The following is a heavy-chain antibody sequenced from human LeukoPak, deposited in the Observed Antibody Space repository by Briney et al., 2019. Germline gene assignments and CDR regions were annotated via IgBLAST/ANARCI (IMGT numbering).Heavy chain of an antibody. CDR1: GGSFSGYY. V-gene: IGHV4-34*01. D-gene: IGHD3-22*01. J-gene: IGHJ4*02. CDR2: INHSGST. CDR3: ASLYYYDSSGPFR. Sequence: PSQTLSLTCAVYGGSFSGYYWSWIRQPPGKGLEWIGEINHSGSTNYNPSLKSRVTISVDTSKNQFSLKLSSVTAADTAVYYCASLYYYDSSGPFRWGQGTLVTVSS.